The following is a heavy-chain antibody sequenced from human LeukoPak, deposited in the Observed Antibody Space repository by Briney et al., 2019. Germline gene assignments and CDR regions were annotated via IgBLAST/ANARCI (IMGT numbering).Heavy chain of an antibody. V-gene: IGHV1-46*01. J-gene: IGHJ6*03. CDR2: INPTGGST. CDR3: ATPPSHYCSGGSCYRGDYYYYMDV. D-gene: IGHD2-15*01. CDR1: GYTFTSYY. Sequence: ASVKVSCKASGYTFTSYYMHWVRQAPGQGLEWMGLINPTGGSTGYAQKFQGRVTITADKSTRTAYMELSSLRSEDTAVYYCATPPSHYCSGGSCYRGDYYYYMDVWGKGTTVTVSS.